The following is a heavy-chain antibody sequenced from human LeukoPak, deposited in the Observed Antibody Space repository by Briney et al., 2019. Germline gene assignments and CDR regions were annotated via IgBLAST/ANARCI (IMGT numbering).Heavy chain of an antibody. CDR3: ARDRNGDIAAAGTRYYYYYYMDV. J-gene: IGHJ6*03. Sequence: SQTLSLTCAISGDSVSSNSAAWNWIRQSPSRGLEWLGRTYYRSKWYNDYAVSVKSRITINPDTSKNQFSLQLNSVTAADTAVYYCARDRNGDIAAAGTRYYYYYYMDVWGKGTTVTVSS. V-gene: IGHV6-1*01. CDR2: TYYRSKWYN. CDR1: GDSVSSNSAA. D-gene: IGHD6-13*01.